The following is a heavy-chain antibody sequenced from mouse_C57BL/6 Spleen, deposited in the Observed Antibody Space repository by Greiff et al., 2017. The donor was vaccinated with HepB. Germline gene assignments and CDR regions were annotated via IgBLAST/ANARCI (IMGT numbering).Heavy chain of an antibody. CDR3: ARERITTVVAPFDY. J-gene: IGHJ2*01. V-gene: IGHV1-53*01. Sequence: VQLQQSGTELVKPGASVKLSCKASGYTFTSYWMHWVKQRPGQGLEWIGNINPSNGGTNYNEKFKSKATLTVDKSSSTAYMQLSSLTSEDSAVYYCARERITTVVAPFDYWGQSTTLTVSS. CDR2: INPSNGGT. D-gene: IGHD1-1*01. CDR1: GYTFTSYW.